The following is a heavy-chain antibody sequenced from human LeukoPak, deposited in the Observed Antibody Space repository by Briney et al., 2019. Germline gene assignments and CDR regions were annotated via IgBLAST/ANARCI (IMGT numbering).Heavy chain of an antibody. CDR1: GGTFNSYA. CDR2: IIPIFGTA. D-gene: IGHD3-9*01. J-gene: IGHJ5*02. V-gene: IGHV1-69*06. CDR3: ASTNVSGATGLGTHVLRYFDWLSPGGYNLFDP. Sequence: GASVKVSCKASGGTFNSYAISLVGQAPGQRREWIGGIIPIFGTANYPQKFQGRGTITADKSTSTAYMELRSMRSEDTAVYYCASTNVSGATGLGTHVLRYFDWLSPGGYNLFDPWGQGTLVTVPS.